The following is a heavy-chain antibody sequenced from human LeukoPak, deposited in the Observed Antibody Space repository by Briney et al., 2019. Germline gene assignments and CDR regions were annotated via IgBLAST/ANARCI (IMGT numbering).Heavy chain of an antibody. CDR2: INPNSGGT. CDR1: GYTFTSYG. CDR3: ARDKGELLRGGLYYYYMDV. Sequence: ASVKVSCKASGYTFTSYGISWVRQAPGQGLEWMGWINPNSGGTNYAQKFQGRVTMTRDTSISTAYMELSRLRSDDTAVYYCARDKGELLRGGLYYYYMDVWGKGTTVTISS. D-gene: IGHD1-26*01. V-gene: IGHV1-2*02. J-gene: IGHJ6*03.